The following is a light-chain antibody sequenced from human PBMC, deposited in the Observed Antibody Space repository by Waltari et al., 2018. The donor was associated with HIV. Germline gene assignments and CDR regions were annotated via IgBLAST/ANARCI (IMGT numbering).Light chain of an antibody. Sequence: QSVLTQPPSASATPGQRVTISCSGTRSNIGSNFVFWYQQFPGTAPKLLMYKNNRLFSGFPDLFSGAKSGTAASLAISGLRSEDGAVYYCAAWEDSLRGHVVFGGGTNLTV. CDR1: RSNIGSNF. J-gene: IGLJ2*01. V-gene: IGLV1-47*01. CDR2: KNN. CDR3: AAWEDSLRGHVV.